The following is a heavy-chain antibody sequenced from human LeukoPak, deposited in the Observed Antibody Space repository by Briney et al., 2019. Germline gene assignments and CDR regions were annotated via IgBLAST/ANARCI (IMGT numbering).Heavy chain of an antibody. CDR3: ASVWELSFDY. J-gene: IGHJ4*02. Sequence: GGSLRLSCAASGFTVSSDHMSWVRQAPGKGLEWVSVIYAGGSTYYADSVKGRFTITRDNFKNTVFLQMNSLRAEDTAVYYCASVWELSFDYWGQGTLVTVSS. CDR1: GFTVSSDH. CDR2: IYAGGST. V-gene: IGHV3-53*01. D-gene: IGHD1-26*01.